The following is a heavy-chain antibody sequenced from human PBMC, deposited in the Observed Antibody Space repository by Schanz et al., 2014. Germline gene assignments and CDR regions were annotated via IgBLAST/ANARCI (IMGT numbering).Heavy chain of an antibody. V-gene: IGHV1-2*02. CDR3: ARAREKGEEGMGD. CDR1: GYSFTEYF. J-gene: IGHJ1*01. Sequence: QVQLVQSGPAVKKPGASMKVSCLASGYSFTEYFLHWVRQAPGQGLEWMGWINPNSGETNYEQKFKGRVTLTSDTSISTAFMELSGLTSDDTATYFCARAREKGEEGMGDWGQGPLLPLSS. CDR2: INPNSGET. D-gene: IGHD1-26*01.